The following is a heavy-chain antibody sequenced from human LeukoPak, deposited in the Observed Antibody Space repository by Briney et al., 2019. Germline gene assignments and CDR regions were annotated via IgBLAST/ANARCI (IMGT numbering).Heavy chain of an antibody. V-gene: IGHV3-21*01. CDR1: GFTFSSYG. D-gene: IGHD1-14*01. CDR3: APPPEGYINY. J-gene: IGHJ4*02. Sequence: GGSLRLSCAASGFTFSSYGMNWVRQAPGKGLEWVSSISSLSYVYYADSVKGRFTISRDNAKNSLYLQMNSLRAEDTAVYYCAPPPEGYINYWGQGTLVTVSS. CDR2: ISSLSYV.